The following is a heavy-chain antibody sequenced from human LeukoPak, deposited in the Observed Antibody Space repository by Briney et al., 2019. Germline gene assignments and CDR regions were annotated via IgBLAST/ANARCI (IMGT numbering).Heavy chain of an antibody. Sequence: GGSLRLSCAASGFTFSSYGMHWVRQAPGKGLEWVAVISYDGSNKYYADSVKGRFTISRDNSKNKLYLQMNSLRAEDTAVYYCAKGLRFGIVATISHYWGQGTLVTVSS. V-gene: IGHV3-30*18. J-gene: IGHJ4*02. CDR2: ISYDGSNK. CDR3: AKGLRFGIVATISHY. CDR1: GFTFSSYG. D-gene: IGHD5-12*01.